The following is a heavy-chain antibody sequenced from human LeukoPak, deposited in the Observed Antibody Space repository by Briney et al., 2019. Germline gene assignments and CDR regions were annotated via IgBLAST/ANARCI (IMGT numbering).Heavy chain of an antibody. Sequence: SVKVSCKASGGTFSSYAISWVRQAPGQGLEWMGGIIPIFGTANYAQKFQGRVTITADETTSTAYMELSSLRSEDTAVYYCARGNSGWRYDSIDYWGQGTLVTVSS. V-gene: IGHV1-69*13. J-gene: IGHJ4*02. CDR2: IIPIFGTA. CDR3: ARGNSGWRYDSIDY. CDR1: GGTFSSYA. D-gene: IGHD6-19*01.